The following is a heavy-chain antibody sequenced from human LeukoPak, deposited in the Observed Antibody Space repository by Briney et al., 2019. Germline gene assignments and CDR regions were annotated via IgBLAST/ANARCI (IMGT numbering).Heavy chain of an antibody. CDR3: GRDSLGGDY. D-gene: IGHD3-16*01. Sequence: GRSLRLSCAASGFSFSTFGMHWARRAPGKGLEWVAVIWNDGSKKFYAESVKGRFTISRNNSQNTLYVQMNRLRAEDTAVYYCGRDSLGGDYWGQGTLVTVSS. V-gene: IGHV3-33*08. J-gene: IGHJ4*02. CDR1: GFSFSTFG. CDR2: IWNDGSKK.